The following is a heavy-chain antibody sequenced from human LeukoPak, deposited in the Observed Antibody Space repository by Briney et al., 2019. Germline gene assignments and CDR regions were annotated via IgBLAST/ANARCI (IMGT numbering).Heavy chain of an antibody. J-gene: IGHJ3*02. CDR1: GGSFSGYY. Sequence: PSETLSLTCAVYGGSFSGYYWSWIRQPPGKGLEWIGEINHSGSTNYNPSLKSRVTISVDTSKNQFSLKLSSVTAADTAVYYCARGHPVGATDAFDIWGQGTMVTVPS. CDR2: INHSGST. D-gene: IGHD1-26*01. V-gene: IGHV4-34*01. CDR3: ARGHPVGATDAFDI.